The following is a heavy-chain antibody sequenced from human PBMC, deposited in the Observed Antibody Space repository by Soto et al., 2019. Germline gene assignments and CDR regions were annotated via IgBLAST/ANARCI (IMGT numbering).Heavy chain of an antibody. D-gene: IGHD3-16*02. CDR3: EKTMGELSPESDDY. CDR1: GFTFSSYA. Sequence: QVQLVESGGGVVQPGRSLRLSCAASGFTFSSYAMHWVLQAPGKGLEWVAVISYDGSDKYYEDSVKGRFTIYTDNSKNTKNMQMNSLRADDTGVYSCEKTMGELSPESDDYWGQGNLITICS. V-gene: IGHV3-30*18. J-gene: IGHJ4*02. CDR2: ISYDGSDK.